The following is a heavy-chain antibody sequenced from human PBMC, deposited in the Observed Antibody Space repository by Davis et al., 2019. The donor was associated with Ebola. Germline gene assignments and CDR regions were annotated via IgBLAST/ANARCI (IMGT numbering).Heavy chain of an antibody. CDR1: GFTFRSYP. D-gene: IGHD5-18*01. V-gene: IGHV3-23*01. Sequence: PGGSLRLSCAASGFTFRSYPMSWVRQAPGKGLEWLSAISGSGVTTYYADSVKGRFTISRDNSKNTLYLQMNSLRAEDTAVYYWAKVGDTAMVTGRGYYYYYMDVWGKGTTVTVSS. CDR3: AKVGDTAMVTGRGYYYYYMDV. CDR2: ISGSGVTT. J-gene: IGHJ6*03.